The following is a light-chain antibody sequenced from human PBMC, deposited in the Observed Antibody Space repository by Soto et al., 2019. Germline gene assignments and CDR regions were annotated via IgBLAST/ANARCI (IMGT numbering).Light chain of an antibody. CDR1: TSNIGARYD. V-gene: IGLV1-40*01. Sequence: QSVLTQPPSVYGAPGQRVTISCTGSTSNIGARYDVHWYQQLPRTAPKLLIYVNTNRPSGVPDRFSGSKSGTSASLAITGLQAEDEADYYCQSYDSSLSSWVFGGGTKLTVL. CDR3: QSYDSSLSSWV. CDR2: VNT. J-gene: IGLJ3*02.